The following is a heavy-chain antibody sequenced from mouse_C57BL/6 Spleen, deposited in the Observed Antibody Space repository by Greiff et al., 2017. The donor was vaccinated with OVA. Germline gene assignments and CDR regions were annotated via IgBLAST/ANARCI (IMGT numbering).Heavy chain of an antibody. CDR2: LNTNNGGT. CDR1: GYTFPDYY. V-gene: IGHV1-26*01. D-gene: IGHD2-14*01. J-gene: IGHJ2*01. Sequence: EVQLQQSGPELVKPGASVKISCKASGYTFPDYYMNWVKQSHGKSLEWIGALNTNNGGTSYNQKFKGKATLTVDKSYSTAYMELRSLTSEDSAVYYCAIGPHFDYWGQGTTLTVSS. CDR3: AIGPHFDY.